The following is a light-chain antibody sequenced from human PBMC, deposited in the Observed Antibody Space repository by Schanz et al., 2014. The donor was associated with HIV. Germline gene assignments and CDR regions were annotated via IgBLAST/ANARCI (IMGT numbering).Light chain of an antibody. V-gene: IGLV1-51*01. Sequence: QSVLTQPPSVSGAPGQRVTISCTGSSSNIGAGYGVHWYQQLPGKAPKLLIYDNNQRPSGIPDRFSGSRSGTSATLGITGLHTGDEADYYCGTWDSSLRAVVFGGGTKLTVL. CDR1: SSNIGAGY. CDR3: GTWDSSLRAVV. CDR2: DNN. J-gene: IGLJ2*01.